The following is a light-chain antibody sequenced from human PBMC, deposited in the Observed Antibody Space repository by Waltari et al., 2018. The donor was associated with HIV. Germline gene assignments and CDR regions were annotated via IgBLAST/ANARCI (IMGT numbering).Light chain of an antibody. CDR2: GKN. CDR3: NSRDSSGNHVV. Sequence: SSELTPDPAVSVALGQTVRITCQGDSLRSYYESWYQQKPGQAPVLVIYGKNNRPSGIPDRFSGSSSGNTASLTITGAQAEDEADYYCNSRDSSGNHVVFGGGTKLTVL. CDR1: SLRSYY. J-gene: IGLJ2*01. V-gene: IGLV3-19*01.